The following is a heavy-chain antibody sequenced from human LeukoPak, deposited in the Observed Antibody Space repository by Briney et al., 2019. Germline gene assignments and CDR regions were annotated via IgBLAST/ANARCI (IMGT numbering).Heavy chain of an antibody. Sequence: GGSLRLSCAASGFTVSSNYMSWVRQAPGKGLEWVSVIYSGGSTYYADSVKGRFTISRDNSKNTLYLQMNSLRAEDTAVYYCARFATKDAFDTWGQGTMVTVSS. CDR2: IYSGGST. CDR1: GFTVSSNY. CDR3: ARFATKDAFDT. V-gene: IGHV3-53*01. D-gene: IGHD1-26*01. J-gene: IGHJ3*02.